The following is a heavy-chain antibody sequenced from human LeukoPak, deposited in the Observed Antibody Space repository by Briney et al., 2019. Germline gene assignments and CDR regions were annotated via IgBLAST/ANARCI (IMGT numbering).Heavy chain of an antibody. Sequence: SETLSLTCTVSGGSISSYYWGWIRPPPGRGLEWIGYIYYSGSTNYNPSLKSRVTISVDTSKNQFSLKLSSVTAADTAVYYCARHRYSSGWSYFDYRGQGTLVTVSS. CDR1: GGSISSYY. J-gene: IGHJ4*02. V-gene: IGHV4-59*08. D-gene: IGHD6-19*01. CDR2: IYYSGST. CDR3: ARHRYSSGWSYFDY.